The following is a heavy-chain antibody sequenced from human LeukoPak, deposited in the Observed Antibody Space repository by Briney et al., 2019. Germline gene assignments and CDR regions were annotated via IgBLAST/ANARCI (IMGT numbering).Heavy chain of an antibody. CDR3: ARGPSDGDYYYYGMDV. J-gene: IGHJ6*02. CDR2: IYSGGST. CDR1: GFTVSSNY. Sequence: GGSLRLSCAASGFTVSSNYMSWVRQAPGKGLEWGSVIYSGGSTYYSDSVKGRFNISRDNSKNTLYLQMNSLRAEDTAVYYCARGPSDGDYYYYGMDVWGQGTTVTVSS. D-gene: IGHD3-10*01. V-gene: IGHV3-66*01.